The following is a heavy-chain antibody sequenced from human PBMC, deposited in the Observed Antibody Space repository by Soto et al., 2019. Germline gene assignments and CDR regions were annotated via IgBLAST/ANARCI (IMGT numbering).Heavy chain of an antibody. CDR1: GFAVTSTY. J-gene: IGHJ4*02. Sequence: PGGSLRLSCAASGFAVTSTYMNWVRQAPGRGLEWVSIVYTGGHTDYADSVKGRFTISRDNARNSLSLQMNSLRAEDTAVYYCARDRAMDDYWGQGTLVTVSS. CDR3: ARDRAMDDY. V-gene: IGHV3-66*01. CDR2: VYTGGHT.